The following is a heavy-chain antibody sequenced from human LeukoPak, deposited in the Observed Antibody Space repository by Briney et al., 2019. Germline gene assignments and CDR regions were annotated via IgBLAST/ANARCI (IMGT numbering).Heavy chain of an antibody. J-gene: IGHJ4*02. D-gene: IGHD1-26*01. Sequence: SETLSVTCTVPAGVISSDYCGWIRQPPGKGVEWIGYIYYSGSTNYNPSLKSRVIISVDTSKNQFSLKLSSVTAADTAVYYCARETVGATDYWGQGTLVTVSS. CDR3: ARETVGATDY. CDR2: IYYSGST. V-gene: IGHV4-59*01. CDR1: AGVISSDY.